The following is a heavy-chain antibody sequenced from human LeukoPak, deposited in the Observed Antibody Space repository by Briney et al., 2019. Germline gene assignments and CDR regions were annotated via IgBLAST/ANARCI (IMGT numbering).Heavy chain of an antibody. J-gene: IGHJ4*02. CDR2: ISGSGGST. V-gene: IGHV3-23*01. CDR3: ARPVSMIVPRFDY. CDR1: GFTFCSYA. D-gene: IGHD3-22*01. Sequence: GGSLRLSCAASGFTFCSYAMSWVRQAPGKGLEWVSAISGSGGSTYYADSVKGRFTISRDNSKNTLYLQMNSLRAEDTAVYYCARPVSMIVPRFDYWGQGTLVTVSS.